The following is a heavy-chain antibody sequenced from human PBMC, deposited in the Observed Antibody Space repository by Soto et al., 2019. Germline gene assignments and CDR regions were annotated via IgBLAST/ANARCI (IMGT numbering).Heavy chain of an antibody. CDR1: GFTFDDYA. CDR2: ISWNSGSI. CDR3: AKDPFPYGSGSYPYYFDY. J-gene: IGHJ4*02. Sequence: GGSLRLSCAASGFTFDDYAMHWVRQAPGKGLEWVSGISWNSGSIGYADSVKGRFTISRDNAKNSLYLQMNSLRAEDTALYYCAKDPFPYGSGSYPYYFDYWGQGTLVTVSS. D-gene: IGHD3-10*01. V-gene: IGHV3-9*01.